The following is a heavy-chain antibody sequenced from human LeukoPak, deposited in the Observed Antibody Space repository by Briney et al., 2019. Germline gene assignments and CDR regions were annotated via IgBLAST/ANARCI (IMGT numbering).Heavy chain of an antibody. D-gene: IGHD6-19*01. Sequence: PSETLSLTCTVSGGSITGYCWSWIRQPPGKGLEWIGYVFYSGGTLYIPSVNSRVSISVDTSKTQFSLKLTSVTAADTAVYYCARHITVTYDAFDLWGRGTMVTVSS. V-gene: IGHV4-59*08. CDR3: ARHITVTYDAFDL. CDR2: VFYSGGT. J-gene: IGHJ3*01. CDR1: GGSITGYC.